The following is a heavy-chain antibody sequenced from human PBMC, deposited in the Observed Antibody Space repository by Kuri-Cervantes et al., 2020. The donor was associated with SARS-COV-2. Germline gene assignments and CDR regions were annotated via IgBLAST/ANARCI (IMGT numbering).Heavy chain of an antibody. Sequence: SVKVSCKASGGTFSSYAISWVRQAPGQGLEWMGRIIPIXGTANYAQKFQGRVTITTDESTSTVYMELSSLRSEDTAVYYCAXLGVDCSGGXXWQGFDYWGQGTLVTVSS. CDR1: GGTFSSYA. D-gene: IGHD2-15*01. CDR2: IIPIXGTA. J-gene: IGHJ4*02. V-gene: IGHV1-69*11. CDR3: AXLGVDCSGGXXWQGFDY.